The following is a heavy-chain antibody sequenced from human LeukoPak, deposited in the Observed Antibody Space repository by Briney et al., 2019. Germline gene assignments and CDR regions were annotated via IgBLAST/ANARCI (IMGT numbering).Heavy chain of an antibody. CDR2: ISYSGIT. Sequence: SETLSLTCTVFGVSVTTSGHYGAWIRQPPGRGLEWIGSISYSGITYYKPSLRGRVTISGDTAKNQFSLKLSSVTAADTAVYYCARHNDYASLMDVWGQGTTVTVSS. D-gene: IGHD2-2*01. CDR1: GVSVTTSGHY. V-gene: IGHV4-39*01. J-gene: IGHJ6*02. CDR3: ARHNDYASLMDV.